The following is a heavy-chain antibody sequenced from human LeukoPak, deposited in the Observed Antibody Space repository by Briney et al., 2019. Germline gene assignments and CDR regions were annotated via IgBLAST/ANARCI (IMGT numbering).Heavy chain of an antibody. Sequence: SQTLSLTCTVSGGSISSGSYYWSWIRQPAGKGLEWIGRIYTRVSTNYNPSLKSRVTISVDTSKNQFSLKLSSVTAADTAVYYCAREVEMATIYWGQGTLVTVSS. V-gene: IGHV4-61*02. CDR1: GGSISSGSYY. CDR2: IYTRVST. CDR3: AREVEMATIY. D-gene: IGHD5-24*01. J-gene: IGHJ4*02.